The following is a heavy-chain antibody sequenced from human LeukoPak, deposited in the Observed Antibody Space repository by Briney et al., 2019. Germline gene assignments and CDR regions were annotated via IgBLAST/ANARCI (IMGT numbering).Heavy chain of an antibody. D-gene: IGHD1-26*01. Sequence: GESLKISCKGFGYSFTTYWIGWVRQLPGKGLEWMGIIFPGDSETTYSPSFQSHVTISADKSISTAYLQWTSLRASDTAMYYCARHLSQGRGGDYWGQGTLVTVSS. CDR2: IFPGDSET. V-gene: IGHV5-51*01. CDR1: GYSFTTYW. CDR3: ARHLSQGRGGDY. J-gene: IGHJ4*02.